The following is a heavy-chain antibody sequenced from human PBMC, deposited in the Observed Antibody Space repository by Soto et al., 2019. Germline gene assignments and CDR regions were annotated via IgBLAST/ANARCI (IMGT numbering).Heavy chain of an antibody. D-gene: IGHD1-1*01. CDR2: ISSSSYI. J-gene: IGHJ3*02. Sequence: GGSLRLSCAASGFTFSSYSMNWVRQAPGKGLEWVSSISSSSYIYYADSVKGRFTISRDNAKNSLYLQMNSLRAEDTAVYYCARGRRLERAFGIWGQGTMVTVSS. CDR3: ARGRRLERAFGI. V-gene: IGHV3-21*01. CDR1: GFTFSSYS.